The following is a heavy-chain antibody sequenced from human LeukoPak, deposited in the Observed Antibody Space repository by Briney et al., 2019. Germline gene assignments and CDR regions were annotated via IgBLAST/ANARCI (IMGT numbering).Heavy chain of an antibody. V-gene: IGHV3-23*01. Sequence: GGSLRLSCAASGFTFSNYWMHWVRQAPGKGLEWVSAISGGGDITYYADSVTGRFTISRDNSKDTLFLQMHSLRPGDTAVYYCVREDTPATANYWGQGTLVTISS. CDR1: GFTFSNYW. D-gene: IGHD2-21*02. CDR3: VREDTPATANY. J-gene: IGHJ4*02. CDR2: ISGGGDIT.